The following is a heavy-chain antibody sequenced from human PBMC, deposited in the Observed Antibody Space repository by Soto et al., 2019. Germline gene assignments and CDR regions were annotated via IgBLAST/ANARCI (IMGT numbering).Heavy chain of an antibody. J-gene: IGHJ5*02. CDR3: VKGSYCTNGVCYTFSWFDP. CDR1: GFTFSSYA. CDR2: ISSNGGST. Sequence: HPVGSLRLSCSASGFTFSSYAMHWVRQAPGKGLEYVSAISSNGGSTYYADSVKGRFTISRDNSKNTLYLQMSSLRAEDTAVYYCVKGSYCTNGVCYTFSWFDPWGQGTLVTVSS. D-gene: IGHD2-8*01. V-gene: IGHV3-64D*06.